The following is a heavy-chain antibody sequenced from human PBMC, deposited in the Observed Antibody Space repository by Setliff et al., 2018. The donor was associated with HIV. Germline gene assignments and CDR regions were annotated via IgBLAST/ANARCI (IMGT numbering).Heavy chain of an antibody. J-gene: IGHJ4*02. D-gene: IGHD3-16*01. Sequence: LSLTCAVYGGSFTTYYWSWIRQPPGKGLEWIGEINHSGSTYYNPSLKSRVTISVDRSKNQFSLKLSSVTAADTAVYYCARGALGTFDYWGQGTLVTVSS. CDR2: INHSGST. CDR3: ARGALGTFDY. CDR1: GGSFTTYY. V-gene: IGHV4-34*01.